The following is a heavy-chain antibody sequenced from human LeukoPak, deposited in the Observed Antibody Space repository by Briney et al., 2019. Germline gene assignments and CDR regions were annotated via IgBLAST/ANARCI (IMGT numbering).Heavy chain of an antibody. J-gene: IGHJ6*02. CDR1: GGSFSGYY. V-gene: IGHV4-34*01. CDR2: INHSGST. D-gene: IGHD2-2*02. Sequence: SETLPLTCAVYGGSFSGYYWSWIRQPPGKGLEWIGEINHSGSTNYNPSLKSRVTISVDTSKNQFSLKLSSVTAADTAVYYCARGSPLLPIHYYYYYGMDVWGQGTTVTVSS. CDR3: ARGSPLLPIHYYYYYGMDV.